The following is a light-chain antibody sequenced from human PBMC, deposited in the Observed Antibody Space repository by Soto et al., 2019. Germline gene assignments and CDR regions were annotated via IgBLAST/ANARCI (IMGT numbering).Light chain of an antibody. CDR3: LQYSSHSWT. V-gene: IGKV1-5*01. J-gene: IGKJ1*01. CDR2: DAS. CDR1: RSISDW. Sequence: DIQMTQSPSTLSPSVGDRVTITCRASRSISDWLAWYQQKPGKAPKLLIFDASSLKSGVPSRFSGSGSGTEFTLTISGLQPDDVATYYCLQYSSHSWTFGQGTKVELK.